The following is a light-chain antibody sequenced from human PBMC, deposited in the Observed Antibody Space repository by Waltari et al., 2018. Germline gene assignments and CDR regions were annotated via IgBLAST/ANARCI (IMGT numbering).Light chain of an antibody. CDR1: SSDVGGYNY. CDR2: DVT. Sequence: QSALTQPASVSGSPGQSITISCTGTSSDVGGYNYVSWYQQHPGKAPKLMIYDVTNRPSGVSNRFSGSKSGNTASLTISGLQAEDEADYYCSSYTSSGTGVLFGGVTKLSVL. V-gene: IGLV2-14*03. CDR3: SSYTSSGTGVL. J-gene: IGLJ2*01.